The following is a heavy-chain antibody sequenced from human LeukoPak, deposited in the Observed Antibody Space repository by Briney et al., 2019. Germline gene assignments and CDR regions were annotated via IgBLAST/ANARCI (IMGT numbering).Heavy chain of an antibody. CDR1: GYTFTGYY. V-gene: IGHV1-2*02. Sequence: ASVKVSCKASGYTFTGYYMHWVRQAPGQGLEWMGWINPNSGGTNYAQKFQGRVTMTRDTSISTAYMELSRLRSDDTAVYYCARGPIVVVPAAHNWFDPWGQGTLVTVSS. CDR2: INPNSGGT. CDR3: ARGPIVVVPAAHNWFDP. D-gene: IGHD2-2*01. J-gene: IGHJ5*02.